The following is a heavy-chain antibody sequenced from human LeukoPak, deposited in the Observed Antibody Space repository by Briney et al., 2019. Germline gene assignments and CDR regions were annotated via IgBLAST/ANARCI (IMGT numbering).Heavy chain of an antibody. D-gene: IGHD1-20*01. V-gene: IGHV4-31*03. CDR1: GASISGGAYY. CDR2: IYHNRST. Sequence: PSEALSLACTVSGASISGGAYYWGWIRQLPGKGLEWIAYIYHNRSTYYNPSLKSRLSMSVDTSANQFSLKLSSVTAADTAVYYCARGIPANWRSRGWFDPWGQGTLVTVSS. J-gene: IGHJ5*02. CDR3: ARGIPANWRSRGWFDP.